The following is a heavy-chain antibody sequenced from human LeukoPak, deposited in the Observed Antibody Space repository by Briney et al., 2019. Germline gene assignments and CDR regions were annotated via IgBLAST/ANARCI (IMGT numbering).Heavy chain of an antibody. CDR1: RGTFSNDA. J-gene: IGHJ4*02. CDR3: AREIGGGPYYFDY. D-gene: IGHD2/OR15-2a*01. V-gene: IGHV1-69*04. Sequence: ASVKVSCKASRGTFSNDAINWVRQAPGQGLEWMGRIVPVLGFTNFPQTFEGRVTLTADTSTTTAYMELSSLTSDDTAVYYCAREIGGGPYYFDYWGQGTLVTVSS. CDR2: IVPVLGFT.